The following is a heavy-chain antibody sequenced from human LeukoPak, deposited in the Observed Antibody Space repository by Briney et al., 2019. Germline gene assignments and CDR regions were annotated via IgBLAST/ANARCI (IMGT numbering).Heavy chain of an antibody. D-gene: IGHD2-15*01. Sequence: SETLSLTCAVYGGSFSGYYWSWIRQHPGKGLEWIGEINHSGSTNYNPSLKSRVTISVDTSKNQFSLKLSSVTAADTAVYYCARVKFVVVAATQSFGYWGQGTLVTVSS. CDR1: GGSFSGYY. V-gene: IGHV4-34*01. J-gene: IGHJ4*02. CDR2: INHSGST. CDR3: ARVKFVVVAATQSFGY.